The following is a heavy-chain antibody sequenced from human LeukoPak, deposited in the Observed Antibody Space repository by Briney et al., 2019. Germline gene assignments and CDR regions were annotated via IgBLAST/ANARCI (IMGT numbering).Heavy chain of an antibody. CDR3: ARDKETYYYDSSGYYGGSFDY. CDR1: GFIFSSYA. V-gene: IGHV3-23*01. D-gene: IGHD3-22*01. CDR2: IGGSGGST. J-gene: IGHJ4*02. Sequence: PGGSLRLSCAASGFIFSSYAMSWVRQAPGKGLEWVSTIGGSGGSTYYADSVKGRFTISRDNSKNTLYLQMNSLRAEDTAVYYCARDKETYYYDSSGYYGGSFDYWGQGTLVTVSS.